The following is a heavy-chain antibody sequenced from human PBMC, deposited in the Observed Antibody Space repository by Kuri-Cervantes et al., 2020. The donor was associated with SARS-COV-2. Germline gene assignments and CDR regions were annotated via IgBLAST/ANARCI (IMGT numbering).Heavy chain of an antibody. Sequence: GESLKISCAASGFTFSDYYMSWIRQAPGKGLEWVSYISSSGSIIYYADSVKGRFTISRDNAKNSLYLQMNSLRAEDTAVYYCAIGDSSSPHDAFDIWGQGTMVTVSS. J-gene: IGHJ3*02. CDR2: ISSSGSII. V-gene: IGHV3-11*04. CDR3: AIGDSSSPHDAFDI. CDR1: GFTFSDYY. D-gene: IGHD6-6*01.